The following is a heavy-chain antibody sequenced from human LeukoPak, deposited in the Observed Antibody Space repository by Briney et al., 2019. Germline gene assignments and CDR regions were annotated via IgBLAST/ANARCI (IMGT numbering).Heavy chain of an antibody. J-gene: IGHJ4*02. D-gene: IGHD6-19*01. CDR1: GFTFSSYG. V-gene: IGHV3-33*01. CDR3: ARDPQWLAHNFDY. CDR2: IWFDGSNT. Sequence: GGSLRLSCAASGFTFSSYGMHWVRQAPGKGLEWVAAIWFDGSNTYYADSVKGRFTISRDNFKNTLDLQMNSLRAEDTAVYYCARDPQWLAHNFDYWGQGTLVTVSS.